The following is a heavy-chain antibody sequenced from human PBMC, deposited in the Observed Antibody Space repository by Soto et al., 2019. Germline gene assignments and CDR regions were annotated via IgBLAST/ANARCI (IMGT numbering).Heavy chain of an antibody. D-gene: IGHD1-1*01. J-gene: IGHJ5*02. CDR3: AREVNWNHPGWFDP. CDR1: GDTFSSYA. V-gene: IGHV1-69*01. Sequence: QVQLVQSGAEVKKPGSSVKVSCKASGDTFSSYAISWVRQAHGQGLEWMGGIIPIFGTANYAQKFQGRVTITADESTSTAYMELSSLRSEDTAVYYCAREVNWNHPGWFDPWGQGTLVTVSS. CDR2: IIPIFGTA.